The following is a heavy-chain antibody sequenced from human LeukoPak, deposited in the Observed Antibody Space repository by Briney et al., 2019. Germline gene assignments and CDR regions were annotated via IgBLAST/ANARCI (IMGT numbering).Heavy chain of an antibody. Sequence: SETLSLTCTVSGGSISSSSYYWGWIRQPPGKGLEWIGSIYYSGSTNYNPSLKSRVTISVDTSKNQFSLKLSSVTAADTAVYYCARWDYYDTSGYYSKGGADYWGQGTLVTVSS. CDR1: GGSISSSSYY. D-gene: IGHD3-22*01. CDR3: ARWDYYDTSGYYSKGGADY. CDR2: IYYSGST. V-gene: IGHV4-39*07. J-gene: IGHJ4*02.